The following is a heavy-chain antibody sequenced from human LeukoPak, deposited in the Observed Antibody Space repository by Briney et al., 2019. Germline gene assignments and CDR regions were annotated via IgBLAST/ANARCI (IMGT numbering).Heavy chain of an antibody. CDR3: CRRWLNYYYYGMDV. CDR2: IKEDGSEK. J-gene: IGHJ6*02. V-gene: IGHV3-7*01. Sequence: GGSLRLSCAASEFTFSSHWMSWVRQASGKGLEWVANIKEDGSEKYYVDSVKGRFTISRDNAKNSLYLQMNSLRAEDTAVYYCCRRWLNYYYYGMDVWGQGTTVTVSS. CDR1: EFTFSSHW. D-gene: IGHD5-18*01.